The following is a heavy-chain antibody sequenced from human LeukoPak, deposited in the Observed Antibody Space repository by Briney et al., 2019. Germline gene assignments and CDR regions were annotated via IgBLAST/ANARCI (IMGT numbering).Heavy chain of an antibody. CDR3: ARHDYSTNWFDP. J-gene: IGHJ5*02. CDR2: IYYTGST. D-gene: IGHD4-11*01. CDR1: GGSISSLY. V-gene: IGHV4-59*08. Sequence: SETLSLTCSVSGGSISSLYWSWIRQPPGKGLEWIGYIYYTGSTNYNPSLKSRVTMFVDMSKNQFSLRLSSVTAADTSVYYCARHDYSTNWFDPWGQGTLVTVSS.